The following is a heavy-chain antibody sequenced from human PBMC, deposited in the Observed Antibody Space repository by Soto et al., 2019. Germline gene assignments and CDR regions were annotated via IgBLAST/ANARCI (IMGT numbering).Heavy chain of an antibody. Sequence: LCRTCTVSGCSIRGGGYYWRWIRQHPGKGLEWIGYIYYSGSTYYNPSLKSRVTISVDTSKNQFSLKLSSVTAADTAVYYCARSGSYDNWFDPWGQGTMVTVSS. CDR3: ARSGSYDNWFDP. J-gene: IGHJ5*02. CDR2: IYYSGST. CDR1: GCSIRGGGYY. D-gene: IGHD1-26*01. V-gene: IGHV4-31*03.